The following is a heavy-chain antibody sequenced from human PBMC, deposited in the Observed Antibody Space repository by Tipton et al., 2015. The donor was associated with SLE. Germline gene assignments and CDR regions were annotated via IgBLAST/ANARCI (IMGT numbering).Heavy chain of an antibody. V-gene: IGHV4-59*11. CDR1: GGSISSHY. CDR2: IYYSGST. J-gene: IGHJ3*02. Sequence: LRLSCTVSGGSISSHYWTWIRQPPGKGLEWIGYIYYSGSTYYNPSLKSRVTISVNTSKNQFSLKLTSVTAADTAVYYCAGEHTADAFDIWGQGTMVTVSS. CDR3: AGEHTADAFDI. D-gene: IGHD5-18*01.